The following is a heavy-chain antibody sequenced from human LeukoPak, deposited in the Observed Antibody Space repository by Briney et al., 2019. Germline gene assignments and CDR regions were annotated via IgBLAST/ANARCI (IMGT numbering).Heavy chain of an antibody. Sequence: GGSLRLSCAASGFTFSSYGMHWVRQAPGKGLEWVGRIKSKTDGGTTDYAAPVKGRFTISRDDSKNTLYLQMNSLKTEDTAVYYCSTQLTYYYYYYMDVWGKGTTVTISS. D-gene: IGHD6-13*01. V-gene: IGHV3-15*01. J-gene: IGHJ6*03. CDR2: IKSKTDGGTT. CDR3: STQLTYYYYYYMDV. CDR1: GFTFSSYG.